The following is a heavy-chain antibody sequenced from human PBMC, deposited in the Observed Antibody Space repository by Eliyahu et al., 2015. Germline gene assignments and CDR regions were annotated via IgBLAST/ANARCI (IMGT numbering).Heavy chain of an antibody. CDR2: TWYDGNRK. CDR3: ARGLITGTNDACDV. Sequence: QEQLAESGGGVVQPGRSLRXSCVASGFTFNIXGMHWVRQAPGKGLEWVAITWYDGNRKYYADSVKGRFTISRDNSKNTVYLQMNSLRVEDTAVYYCARGLITGTNDACDVWGQGTMVTVSS. V-gene: IGHV3-33*01. CDR1: GFTFNIXG. D-gene: IGHD1-7*01. J-gene: IGHJ3*01.